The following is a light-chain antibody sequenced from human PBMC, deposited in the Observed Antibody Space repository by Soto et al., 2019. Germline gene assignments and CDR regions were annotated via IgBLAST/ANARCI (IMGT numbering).Light chain of an antibody. V-gene: IGLV2-14*01. J-gene: IGLJ2*01. CDR3: SSYTSSSTLG. CDR2: EVT. CDR1: SSDVGGYNY. Sequence: QSVLTQPASVSGSPGQSITISCTGTSSDVGGYNYVSWYQQQPDKAPKLMIYEVTSRPSGVSDRFSGSKSGNTASLTISGLQAEDEADYYCSSYTSSSTLGFGGGTKLTVL.